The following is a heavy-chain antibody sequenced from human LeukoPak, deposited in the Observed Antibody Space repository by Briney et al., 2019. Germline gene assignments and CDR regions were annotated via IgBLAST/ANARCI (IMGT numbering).Heavy chain of an antibody. J-gene: IGHJ3*02. CDR3: AREVATPEIWAFDI. D-gene: IGHD5-12*01. CDR2: INPNSGGT. CDR1: GYTFTGYY. V-gene: IGHV1-2*06. Sequence: ASVKVSCKASGYTFTGYYMHWVRQAPGQGLEWMGRINPNSGGTNYAQKFQGRVTMTRDTSISTAYMELSRLRSDDTAVYYCAREVATPEIWAFDIWGQGTMVTVSS.